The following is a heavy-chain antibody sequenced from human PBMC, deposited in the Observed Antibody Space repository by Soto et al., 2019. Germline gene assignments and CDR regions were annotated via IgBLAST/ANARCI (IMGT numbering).Heavy chain of an antibody. D-gene: IGHD2-8*02. J-gene: IGHJ6*02. CDR2: ISSSGSTK. Sequence: QVQLVESGGGLVKPGGSLRLSCAASGFTFSDYYMSWIRQAPGKGLEWVSYISSSGSTKYYADSVKGRFTISRDNAKNSLHLQMNSLRAEDTAVYYCARVLGPCTNGGVCYLSYYYYGMDVWGQGTTVTVSS. CDR3: ARVLGPCTNGGVCYLSYYYYGMDV. V-gene: IGHV3-11*01. CDR1: GFTFSDYY.